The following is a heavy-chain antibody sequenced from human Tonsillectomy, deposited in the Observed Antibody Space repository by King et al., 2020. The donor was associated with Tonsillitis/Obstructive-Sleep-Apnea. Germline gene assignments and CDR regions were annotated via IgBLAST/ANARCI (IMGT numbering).Heavy chain of an antibody. V-gene: IGHV3-21*01. CDR3: ARDAPAAVAGTSMDV. CDR1: GFTFSSYS. J-gene: IGHJ6*02. Sequence: QLVQSGGGLVKPGGSLRLSCAASGFTFSSYSMNWVRQAPGKGLEWVSSISSSSSYIYYADSVKGRFTISRDNAKNSLYLQMNSLRAEDTAVYYCARDAPAAVAGTSMDVWGQGTTVTVSS. CDR2: ISSSSSYI. D-gene: IGHD6-19*01.